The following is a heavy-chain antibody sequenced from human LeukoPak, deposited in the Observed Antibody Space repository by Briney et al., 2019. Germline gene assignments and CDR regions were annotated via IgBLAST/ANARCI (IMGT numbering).Heavy chain of an antibody. Sequence: GASVKVSCKASVYTFTSYYMHWVRQAPGQGLEWMGIINPNGGSTAYAQSFQGRVTMTRDTSISTAYMELSRLRSDDTAVYYCARSRRSSEGFDPWGQGTLVTVSS. D-gene: IGHD3-22*01. J-gene: IGHJ5*02. CDR1: VYTFTSYY. CDR2: INPNGGST. CDR3: ARSRRSSEGFDP. V-gene: IGHV1-46*01.